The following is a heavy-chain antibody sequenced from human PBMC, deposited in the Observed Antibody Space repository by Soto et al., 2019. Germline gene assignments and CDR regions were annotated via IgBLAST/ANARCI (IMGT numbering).Heavy chain of an antibody. D-gene: IGHD1-26*01. J-gene: IGHJ1*01. CDR1: GGSIISSSYC. V-gene: IGHV4-39*02. Sequence: SATLSLTCTVSGGSIISSSYCWGWIRQPPGKGLEWIGSIYYSVSTYYNPSLKSRVTISVDTSKNQFSLKLSSVTAADTAVYYCARDPSDLWEPDQYLQHWGQGSRVTVSS. CDR3: ARDPSDLWEPDQYLQH. CDR2: IYYSVST.